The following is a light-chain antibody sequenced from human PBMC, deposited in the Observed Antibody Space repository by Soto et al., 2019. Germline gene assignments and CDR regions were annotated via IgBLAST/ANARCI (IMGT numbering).Light chain of an antibody. CDR3: QQRSNWPQWT. J-gene: IGKJ1*01. Sequence: EIVLTQSPATLSFSPGERATLSCRASQSVSSYLAWYQQKPGQAPRILIYDASNRATGITARFSGSGSGTDFTLTISSLEPEDFAVYYCQQRSNWPQWTFGQGTKVDIK. CDR1: QSVSSY. CDR2: DAS. V-gene: IGKV3-11*01.